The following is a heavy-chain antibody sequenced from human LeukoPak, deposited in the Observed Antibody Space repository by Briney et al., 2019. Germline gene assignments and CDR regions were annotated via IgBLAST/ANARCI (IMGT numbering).Heavy chain of an antibody. Sequence: SETLSLTCAVYGGSFSGYYWSWIRQPPGKGLEWIGEINHSGSTNYNPSLKSRVTISVDTSKNQFSLKLSSVTAAGTAVYYCASGYYDSSGSMGAVDYWGQGTLVTVSS. J-gene: IGHJ4*02. V-gene: IGHV4-34*01. CDR2: INHSGST. CDR1: GGSFSGYY. D-gene: IGHD3-22*01. CDR3: ASGYYDSSGSMGAVDY.